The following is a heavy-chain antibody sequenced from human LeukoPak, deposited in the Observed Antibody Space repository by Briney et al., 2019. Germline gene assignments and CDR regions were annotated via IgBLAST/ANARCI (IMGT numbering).Heavy chain of an antibody. CDR1: GFTFSSYA. CDR3: ARGSGYYYYYGMDV. CDR2: ISGSGGST. Sequence: GGSLRLSCAVSGFTFSSYAMSWVRQAPGKGLEWVSAISGSGGSTYYADSVKGRFTISRDNSKNTLYLQMNSLRAEDTAVYYCARGSGYYYYYGMDVWGQGTTVTVSS. D-gene: IGHD2-15*01. V-gene: IGHV3-23*01. J-gene: IGHJ6*02.